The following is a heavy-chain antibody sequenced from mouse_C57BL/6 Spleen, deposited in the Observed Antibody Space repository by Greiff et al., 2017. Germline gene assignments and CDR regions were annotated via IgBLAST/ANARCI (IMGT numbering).Heavy chain of an antibody. CDR1: GYTFTSYW. Sequence: VQLQQPGAELVKPGASVKLSCKASGYTFTSYWMHWVKQRPGQGLEWIGMIHPNSGSTNSNEKFKSKATLTVDKSSSTAYMQLSSLTSEDAAVYYCARSGYYGSSYVPYAMDYWGQGTSVTVSA. CDR3: ARSGYYGSSYVPYAMDY. D-gene: IGHD1-1*01. V-gene: IGHV1-64*01. J-gene: IGHJ4*01. CDR2: IHPNSGST.